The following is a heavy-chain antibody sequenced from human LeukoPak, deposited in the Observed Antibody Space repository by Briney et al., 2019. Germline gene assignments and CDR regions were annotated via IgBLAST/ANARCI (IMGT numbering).Heavy chain of an antibody. CDR3: ARDFPGLSYGMDV. CDR2: IIPILGIA. CDR1: GGTFSSYA. V-gene: IGHV1-69*04. Sequence: SVKVSCTASGGTFSSYAISWVRQAPGQGLEWMGRIIPILGIANYAQKFQGRVTITADKSTSTAYMELSSLRSEDTAVYYCARDFPGLSYGMDVWGRGTTVTVSS. J-gene: IGHJ6*02.